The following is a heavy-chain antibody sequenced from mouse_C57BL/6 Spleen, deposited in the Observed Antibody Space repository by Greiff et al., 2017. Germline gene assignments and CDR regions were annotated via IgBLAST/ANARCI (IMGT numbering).Heavy chain of an antibody. CDR2: ISSGGDYI. Sequence: EVQGVESGEGLVKPGGSLKLSCAASGFTFSSYAMSWVRQTPEKRLGWVAYISSGGDYIYYADTVKGRFTISRDNARNTLYLQMSSLKSEDTAMYYCTRITTVVAPTCDYWGQGTTLTGAS. CDR3: TRITTVVAPTCDY. J-gene: IGHJ2*01. D-gene: IGHD1-1*01. CDR1: GFTFSSYA. V-gene: IGHV5-9-1*02.